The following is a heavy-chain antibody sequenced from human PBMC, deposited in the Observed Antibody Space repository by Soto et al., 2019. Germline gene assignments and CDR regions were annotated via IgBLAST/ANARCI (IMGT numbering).Heavy chain of an antibody. CDR2: INAGNGNT. D-gene: IGHD4-17*01. CDR3: ARDRGYYGLFDY. Sequence: QVQLVQSGAEVKKPGASVKVSCNASGYTFTSYAMHWVRQAPEHRLEWMGWINAGNGNTKYSPKVQGRVTITRDTSASTAYMELSSLRSEDTAVYYCARDRGYYGLFDYWGQGTLVTVSS. CDR1: GYTFTSYA. V-gene: IGHV1-3*01. J-gene: IGHJ4*02.